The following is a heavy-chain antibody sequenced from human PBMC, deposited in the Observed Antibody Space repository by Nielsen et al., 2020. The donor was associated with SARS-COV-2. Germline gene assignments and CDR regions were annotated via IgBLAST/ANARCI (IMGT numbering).Heavy chain of an antibody. V-gene: IGHV1-3*01. CDR1: GYTFTSYA. D-gene: IGHD1-14*01. CDR3: ARELALGNYYYYMDV. CDR2: INAGNGNT. J-gene: IGHJ6*03. Sequence: ASVKVSCKASGYTFTSYAMHWVRQAPGQRLEWMGWINAGNGNTNYAQKLQGRVTMTTDTSTSTAYMELRSLRSDDTAVYYCARELALGNYYYYMDVWGKGTTVTVSS.